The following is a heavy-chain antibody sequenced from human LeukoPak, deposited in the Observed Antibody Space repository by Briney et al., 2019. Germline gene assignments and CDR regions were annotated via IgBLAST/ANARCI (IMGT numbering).Heavy chain of an antibody. Sequence: SETLSLTCTVSGDSIDSYYWSWIRQPPGEGLQWIGYVFYSGPTNYDASLKSRVAISVDRSKNQFSLKLTSVSAADTAVYYCARGGDYLFDYWGQGTLVTVPS. D-gene: IGHD4-17*01. CDR2: VFYSGPT. V-gene: IGHV4-59*01. CDR1: GDSIDSYY. CDR3: ARGGDYLFDY. J-gene: IGHJ4*02.